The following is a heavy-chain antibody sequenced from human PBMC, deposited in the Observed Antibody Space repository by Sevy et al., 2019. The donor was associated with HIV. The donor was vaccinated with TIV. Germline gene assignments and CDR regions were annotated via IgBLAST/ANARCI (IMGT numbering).Heavy chain of an antibody. V-gene: IGHV5-51*01. Sequence: GESLKISCKGSGYSFTSYWIGWVRQMPGKGLEWMGIIYPGDSDTRYSPSFQGQVTISADKSISTAYLQWSSLKASDTAMYYCARALITMVRGVIIFGFDYRGQGTLVTVSS. CDR3: ARALITMVRGVIIFGFDY. CDR1: GYSFTSYW. J-gene: IGHJ4*02. CDR2: IYPGDSDT. D-gene: IGHD3-10*01.